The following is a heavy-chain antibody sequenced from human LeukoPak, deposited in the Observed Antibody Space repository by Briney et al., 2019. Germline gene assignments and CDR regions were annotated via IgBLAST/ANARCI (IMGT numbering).Heavy chain of an antibody. CDR1: GYTFTHYY. CDR3: TKNQYSGTIITPLDPFDV. J-gene: IGHJ3*01. V-gene: IGHV1-2*02. D-gene: IGHD3-10*01. CDR2: IDPNTGGT. Sequence: ASAKVSCKASGYTFTHYYIHWLRQAPGQGIEWMGWIDPNTGGTNFAQKFQGRITMTRDTSINTVYMELNRLRSDDTAVYYCTKNQYSGTIITPLDPFDVWGQGTMVTVSS.